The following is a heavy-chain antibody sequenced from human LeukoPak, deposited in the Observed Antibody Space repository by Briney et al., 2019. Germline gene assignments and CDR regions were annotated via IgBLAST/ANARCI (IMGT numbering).Heavy chain of an antibody. CDR3: AKDLGSSWLAGFYSYGMDV. CDR1: GYTFSDYA. Sequence: GRSLRLSCAASGYTFSDYAVHWVRQAPGKGLEWVAVISYDGRIKYYADSVKGRFTISRDNFKNTLYLQMNSLRPEDTALYYCAKDLGSSWLAGFYSYGMDVWGQGTTVTVSS. CDR2: ISYDGRIK. J-gene: IGHJ6*02. V-gene: IGHV3-30*18. D-gene: IGHD6-13*01.